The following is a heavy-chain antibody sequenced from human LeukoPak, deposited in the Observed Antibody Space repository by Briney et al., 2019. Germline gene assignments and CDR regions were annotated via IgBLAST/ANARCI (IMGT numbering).Heavy chain of an antibody. Sequence: VASVKVSCKASGGTFSSYAISWVRQAPGQGLEWMGGIIPIFGTANYAQKFQGRVTITADESTSTAYMELSSLRSEDTAVYYCARSGNVYYYMDVWGKGTTVTVSS. J-gene: IGHJ6*03. D-gene: IGHD2-8*01. V-gene: IGHV1-69*01. CDR3: ARSGNVYYYMDV. CDR1: GGTFSSYA. CDR2: IIPIFGTA.